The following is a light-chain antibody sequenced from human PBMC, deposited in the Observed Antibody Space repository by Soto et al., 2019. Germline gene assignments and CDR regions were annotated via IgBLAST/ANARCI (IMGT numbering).Light chain of an antibody. Sequence: EVVLTQFPGTLSFSPRECAPLSCRACQSFTGISLAWYQQTLGRAPRVLIYGASNRATGIPDRFRGSGSETDFTLTIPTLEPEDFAVYFCQQYGGSPRTFGQGTRLEIK. V-gene: IGKV3-20*01. CDR1: QSFTGIS. CDR3: QQYGGSPRT. CDR2: GAS. J-gene: IGKJ5*01.